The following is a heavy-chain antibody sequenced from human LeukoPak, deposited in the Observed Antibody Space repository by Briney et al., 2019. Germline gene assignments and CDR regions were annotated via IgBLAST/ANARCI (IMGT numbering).Heavy chain of an antibody. D-gene: IGHD2-2*01. CDR1: GFTFSNCS. CDR3: ARDLSSTSSYAMDV. CDR2: IKQDGGAI. V-gene: IGHV3-7*05. J-gene: IGHJ6*02. Sequence: AGGSLRLSCAASGFTFSNCSMNWVRQAPGKGLEWVANIKQDGGAIYYVDSVKGRFTVSRDNAKNSLYLQMNSLRAEDTAVYYCARDLSSTSSYAMDVWGQGTTVTVSS.